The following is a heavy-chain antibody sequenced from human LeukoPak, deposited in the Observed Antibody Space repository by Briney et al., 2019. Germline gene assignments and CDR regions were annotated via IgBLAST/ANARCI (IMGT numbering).Heavy chain of an antibody. Sequence: ASVKVSCKASGYTFTNYYIHWVRQAPGQGLEWMGMINPSGGSTTYAQKVQGRVTMTRDKSTSTVYMDLSSLRSEDTAVYYCAKDDAWLQYGNWGRGTLVTGSS. CDR3: AKDDAWLQYGN. J-gene: IGHJ4*02. V-gene: IGHV1-46*01. CDR1: GYTFTNYY. CDR2: INPSGGST. D-gene: IGHD5-24*01.